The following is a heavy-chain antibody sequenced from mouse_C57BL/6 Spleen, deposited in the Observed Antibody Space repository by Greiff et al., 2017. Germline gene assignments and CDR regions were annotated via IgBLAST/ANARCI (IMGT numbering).Heavy chain of an antibody. D-gene: IGHD1-1*01. CDR1: GYTFTSYW. V-gene: IGHV1-55*01. J-gene: IGHJ2*01. CDR2: IYPGSGST. Sequence: QVQLTQPGAELVKPGASVKMSCKASGYTFTSYWLTWVKQRPGQGLEWIGDIYPGSGSTNYNEKFKSKATLTVDTSSSTAYMQLSSLTSEDSAVYYCARRVYYDGSSPFDYWGQGTTLTVSS. CDR3: ARRVYYDGSSPFDY.